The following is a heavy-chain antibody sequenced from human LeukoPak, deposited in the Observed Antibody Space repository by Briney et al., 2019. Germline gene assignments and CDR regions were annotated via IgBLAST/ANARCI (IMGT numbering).Heavy chain of an antibody. D-gene: IGHD3-22*01. CDR3: ARSSGQYYYDSSGYSHYLADYFDY. CDR2: INPSGSIT. J-gene: IGHJ4*02. Sequence: ASVKVSCKASGYTFTSYGISWVRQAPGQGLEWMGIINPSGSITSCAQKFQGRVTMTRDMSTSTVYMELSSLRSEDTAVYYCARSSGQYYYDSSGYSHYLADYFDYWGQGTLVTVSS. CDR1: GYTFTSYG. V-gene: IGHV1-46*01.